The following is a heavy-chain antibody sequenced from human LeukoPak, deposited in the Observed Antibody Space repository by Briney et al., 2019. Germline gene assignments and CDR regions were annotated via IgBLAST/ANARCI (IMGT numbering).Heavy chain of an antibody. CDR2: IDTAGDT. D-gene: IGHD6-19*01. Sequence: PGGSLRLSCAASGFTFSSYDMHWVRQATGEGLEWVSTIDTAGDTYYPGSVKGRFTISRENAKNSLYLQMNSLRAGDTAVYYCARSSSGWYFFDYWGQGTLVTVSS. J-gene: IGHJ4*02. CDR1: GFTFSSYD. V-gene: IGHV3-13*01. CDR3: ARSSSGWYFFDY.